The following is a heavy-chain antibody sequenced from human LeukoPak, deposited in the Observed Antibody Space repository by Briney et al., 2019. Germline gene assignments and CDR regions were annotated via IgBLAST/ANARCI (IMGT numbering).Heavy chain of an antibody. D-gene: IGHD4-17*01. Sequence: SETLSLTCAVYGGSFSGYYWSWIRQPPGKGLEWIGEINHSGSTNYNPSLKSRVTISVDTSTNQVSLKLSSVTAADTAVYYCARAGSYRLTTTLWGQGTLVTVSS. J-gene: IGHJ4*02. CDR1: GGSFSGYY. V-gene: IGHV4-34*01. CDR2: INHSGST. CDR3: ARAGSYRLTTTL.